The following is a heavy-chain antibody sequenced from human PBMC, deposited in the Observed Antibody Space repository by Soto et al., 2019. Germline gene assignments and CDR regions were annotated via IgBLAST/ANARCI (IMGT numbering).Heavy chain of an antibody. CDR1: GGSFSGYY. J-gene: IGHJ4*02. Sequence: SETLSLTCAVYGGSFSGYYWSWIRQPPGKGLEWIGEINHSGSTNYNPSLKSRVTISVDTSKNQFSLKLSSVTAADTAVYYCARSYDFWSGYQPIYYFDYWGQGTLVTVSS. CDR2: INHSGST. V-gene: IGHV4-34*01. CDR3: ARSYDFWSGYQPIYYFDY. D-gene: IGHD3-3*01.